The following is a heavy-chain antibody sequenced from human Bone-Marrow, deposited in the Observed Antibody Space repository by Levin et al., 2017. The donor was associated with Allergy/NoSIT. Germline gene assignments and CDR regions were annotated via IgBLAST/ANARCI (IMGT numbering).Heavy chain of an antibody. CDR2: ISGSGGST. D-gene: IGHD6-6*01. J-gene: IGHJ4*02. Sequence: GGSLRLSCAASGFTFSSYAMSWVRQAPGKGLEWVSAISGSGGSTYYADSVKGRFTISRDNSKNTLYLQMNSLRAEDTAVYYCAKEVVFAPVYSSSSAWGYYFDYWGQGTLVTVSS. V-gene: IGHV3-23*01. CDR1: GFTFSSYA. CDR3: AKEVVFAPVYSSSSAWGYYFDY.